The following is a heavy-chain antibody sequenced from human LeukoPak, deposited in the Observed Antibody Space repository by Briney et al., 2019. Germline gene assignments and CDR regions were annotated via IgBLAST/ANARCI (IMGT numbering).Heavy chain of an antibody. D-gene: IGHD6-19*01. V-gene: IGHV4-4*07. CDR1: GGSISSYY. Sequence: PSETLSLTCAVSGGSISSYYWSWIRQPAGKGLEWIGRIYTSGSTNYNPSLKSRVTMSVDTSKNQFSLKLSSVTAADTAVYYCARVEVADSYYYGMDVWGQGTTVTVSS. J-gene: IGHJ6*02. CDR2: IYTSGST. CDR3: ARVEVADSYYYGMDV.